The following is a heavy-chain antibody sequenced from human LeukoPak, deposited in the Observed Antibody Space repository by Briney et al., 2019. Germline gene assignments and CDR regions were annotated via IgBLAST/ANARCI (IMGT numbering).Heavy chain of an antibody. CDR1: GFTFSSYS. V-gene: IGHV3-21*04. J-gene: IGHJ4*02. Sequence: GGSLRLSCAASGFTFSSYSMNWVRQAPGKGLEWVSSISSSSSYIYYADSVKGRFTISRDNAKNSLYLQMNSLRAEDTAIYYCARQLGYCSDGTCYFDSWGQGTLVTVTS. D-gene: IGHD2-15*01. CDR3: ARQLGYCSDGTCYFDS. CDR2: ISSSSSYI.